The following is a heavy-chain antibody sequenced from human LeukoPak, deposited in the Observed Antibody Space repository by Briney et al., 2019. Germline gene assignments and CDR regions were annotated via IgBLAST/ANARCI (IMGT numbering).Heavy chain of an antibody. D-gene: IGHD6-19*01. CDR2: ISYDGSNK. CDR1: GFTFSSYA. Sequence: GGSLRLSCAASGFTFSSYAMHWVRQAPGKGLEWVAVISYDGSNKYYADSVKGRYTISRDNSKNTLYLQMNSLRAEDTAVYYCARDHSSGWAFDYWGQGTLVTVSS. V-gene: IGHV3-30-3*01. CDR3: ARDHSSGWAFDY. J-gene: IGHJ4*02.